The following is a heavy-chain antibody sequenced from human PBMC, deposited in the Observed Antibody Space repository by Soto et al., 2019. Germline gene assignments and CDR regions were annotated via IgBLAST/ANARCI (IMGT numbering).Heavy chain of an antibody. CDR3: AKDRITRMVVAPFDY. CDR2: ISYDGSNK. D-gene: IGHD3-22*01. V-gene: IGHV3-30*18. J-gene: IGHJ4*01. Sequence: QVQLVESGGGVVQPGRSLRLSCAASGFTFSSYGMHWVRQAPGKGLEWVAVISYDGSNKYYADSVKGRFTISRDNSKNTLYLQMNSLRAEDTAVYYCAKDRITRMVVAPFDYWGHGTLVTVSS. CDR1: GFTFSSYG.